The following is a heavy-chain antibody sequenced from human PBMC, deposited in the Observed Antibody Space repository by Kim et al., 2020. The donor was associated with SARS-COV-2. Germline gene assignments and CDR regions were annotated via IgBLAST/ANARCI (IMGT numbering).Heavy chain of an antibody. CDR1: GGSISSGGYY. D-gene: IGHD2-2*01. Sequence: SETLSLTCTVSGGSISSGGYYWSWIRQYPGKGLEWIGYIYYSGSTYYNPSLRSLVSISVDTSKNQFSLKLNSVTAADTAVYYCARYCSSTSCRWFAPWGQGTLVTVSS. J-gene: IGHJ5*02. CDR3: ARYCSSTSCRWFAP. CDR2: IYYSGST. V-gene: IGHV4-31*01.